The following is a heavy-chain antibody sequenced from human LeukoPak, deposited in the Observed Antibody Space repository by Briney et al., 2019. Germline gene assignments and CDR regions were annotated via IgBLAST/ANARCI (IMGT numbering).Heavy chain of an antibody. Sequence: SETLSLTCTVSGGSISSYYWSWIRQPAGKGLEWIGRIHTSGSTNYNPSLKSRVTMSVDTSKNQFSLKLSSVTAADTAVYYCASTGYSSGWSVYWGQGTLVTVSS. V-gene: IGHV4-4*07. CDR1: GGSISSYY. CDR3: ASTGYSSGWSVY. D-gene: IGHD6-19*01. CDR2: IHTSGST. J-gene: IGHJ4*02.